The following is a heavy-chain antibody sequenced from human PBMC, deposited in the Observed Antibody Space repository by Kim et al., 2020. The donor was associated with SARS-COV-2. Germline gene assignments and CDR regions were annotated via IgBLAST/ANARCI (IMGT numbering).Heavy chain of an antibody. J-gene: IGHJ5*01. CDR3: ARDRPCSGGSCYFMRWFDS. Sequence: GGSLRLSCAASGFTFSSYGMHWVSQAPSKGLEWVAVMWYDGSNKYYADSVKGRFTISRDNSKNPLYLQMNSLRAEDTAVYYCARDRPCSGGSCYFMRWFDSWRQATLVTVSS. CDR2: MWYDGSNK. D-gene: IGHD2-15*01. CDR1: GFTFSSYG. V-gene: IGHV3-33*01.